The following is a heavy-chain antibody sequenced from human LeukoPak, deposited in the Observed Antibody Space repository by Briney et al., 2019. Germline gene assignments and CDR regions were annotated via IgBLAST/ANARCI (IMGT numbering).Heavy chain of an antibody. CDR3: ARGRAARGKKSFDY. D-gene: IGHD6-6*01. CDR2: INHSGST. V-gene: IGHV4-34*01. Sequence: SETLSLTCTVSGGSISSYYWSWIRQPPGKGLEWIGEINHSGSTNYNPSLKSRVTISVDTSKNQFPLKLSSVTAADTAVYYCARGRAARGKKSFDYWGQGTLVTVSS. J-gene: IGHJ4*02. CDR1: GGSISSYY.